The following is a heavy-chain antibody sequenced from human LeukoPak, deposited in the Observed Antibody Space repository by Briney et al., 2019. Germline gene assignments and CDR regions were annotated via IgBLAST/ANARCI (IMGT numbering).Heavy chain of an antibody. V-gene: IGHV4-39*07. CDR1: GGSISNSDGYY. Sequence: TSETLSLTCTVSGGSISNSDGYYWGWVRQPPGKGLEWIGSSYYSGSTHYNPSLKSRVTISEDTSKNQFSLKLTSATAADTAVYYCARVRWPTTGDKEVRRIITGGLYMDVWGKGTTVTMSS. D-gene: IGHD4-17*01. CDR3: ARVRWPTTGDKEVRRIITGGLYMDV. CDR2: SYYSGST. J-gene: IGHJ6*03.